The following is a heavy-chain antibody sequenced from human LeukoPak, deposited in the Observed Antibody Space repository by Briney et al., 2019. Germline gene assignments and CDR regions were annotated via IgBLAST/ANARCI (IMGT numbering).Heavy chain of an antibody. CDR2: MYYTGST. CDR3: ARHCEYFSVSTCYSVCFDP. J-gene: IGHJ5*02. D-gene: IGHD2-15*01. V-gene: IGHV4-39*01. Sequence: PSETLSLTCTVSGCTINSTGYYWVWIRQAPGKGPEWIGSMYYTGSTYYNPSLRSRVIISADSTKNQFSLKLSSVTAAETRVYYFARHCEYFSVSTCYSVCFDPWGQGAQVTVSS. CDR1: GCTINSTGYY.